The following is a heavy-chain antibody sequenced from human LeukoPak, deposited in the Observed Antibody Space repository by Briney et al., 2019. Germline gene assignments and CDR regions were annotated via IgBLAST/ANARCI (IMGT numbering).Heavy chain of an antibody. D-gene: IGHD2-2*01. Sequence: SQTLSLTCTVSGGSISSGSYYWSWIRQPAGKGLEWIGRIYTSGSTNYNPSLKSRVTISVDTSKNQFSLKLSSVTAADTAVYYCAGQKGYCSSTSCNNWFDPWGQGTLVTVSS. J-gene: IGHJ5*02. V-gene: IGHV4-61*02. CDR2: IYTSGST. CDR1: GGSISSGSYY. CDR3: AGQKGYCSSTSCNNWFDP.